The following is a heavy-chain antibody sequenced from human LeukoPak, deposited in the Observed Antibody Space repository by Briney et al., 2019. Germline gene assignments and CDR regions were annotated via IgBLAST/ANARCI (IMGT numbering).Heavy chain of an antibody. CDR1: GNYW. V-gene: IGHV3-74*01. J-gene: IGHJ4*02. CDR3: VSFCETY. Sequence: PGGSLRLSCAASGNYWMHWVRQAPGKGLVWVSHINSDGSWTSYADSVKGRFTISKDNAKNTVYLQVNNLRAEDTAVYYCVSFCETYWGRGTLVTVSS. D-gene: IGHD2-15*01. CDR2: INSDGSWT.